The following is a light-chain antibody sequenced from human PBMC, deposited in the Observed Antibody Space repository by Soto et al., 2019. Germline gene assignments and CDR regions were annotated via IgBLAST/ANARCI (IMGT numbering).Light chain of an antibody. CDR1: SSDVGGYNY. V-gene: IGLV2-14*01. J-gene: IGLJ2*01. Sequence: QSVLTQPASVSGSPGQSITISCTGTSSDVGGYNYVAWYQQHPGKTPKLMLYEVSNRPSGVANRFSGYKSGNTAALTNSGLQAEDEADYYCSSYTSSRNPEPGFGGGTKLTLL. CDR2: EVS. CDR3: SSYTSSRNPEPG.